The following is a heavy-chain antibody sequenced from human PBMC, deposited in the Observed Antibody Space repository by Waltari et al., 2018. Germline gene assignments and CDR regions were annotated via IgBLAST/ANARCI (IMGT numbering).Heavy chain of an antibody. CDR2: ISWDGGST. CDR1: GFTFAAYT. J-gene: IGHJ6*03. Sequence: EVQLVESGGVVVQPGGSLRLSCAASGFTFAAYTMPWVRQAPGKGLEWVALISWDGGSTYYADSVKGRFNISRDKRKNSLYMKMNSLRTEETELYYCAKDEGVGEMEEDWDRGGKG. D-gene: IGHD1-26*01. V-gene: IGHV3-43*01. CDR3: AKDEGVGEMEEDWDR.